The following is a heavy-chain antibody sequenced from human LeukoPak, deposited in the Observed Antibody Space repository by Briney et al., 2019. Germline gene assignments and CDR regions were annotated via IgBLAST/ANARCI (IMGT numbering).Heavy chain of an antibody. D-gene: IGHD4-17*01. Sequence: ASVKVSCKASGYTFTSYGISWVRQAPGQGLEWMGWISAYNGNTNYAQKLQGRVTMTTDTSTSTAYMELRSLRSDDTAVYYCARDLNDYGDYGTPGDWGQGTLVTVSS. CDR3: ARDLNDYGDYGTPGD. CDR1: GYTFTSYG. V-gene: IGHV1-18*01. CDR2: ISAYNGNT. J-gene: IGHJ4*02.